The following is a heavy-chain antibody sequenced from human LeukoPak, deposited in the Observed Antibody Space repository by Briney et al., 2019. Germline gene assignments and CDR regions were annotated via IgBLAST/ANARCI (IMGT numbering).Heavy chain of an antibody. D-gene: IGHD3-22*01. CDR3: ARDHYDSSGYSDY. V-gene: IGHV3-33*01. CDR1: GFTFSSYG. J-gene: IGHJ4*02. CDR2: IWYGGSNK. Sequence: GGSLRLSCAASGFTFSSYGMHWVRQAPGKGLEWVAVIWYGGSNKYYADSVKGRLTISRDNSKNTLYLQMNSLRAEDTAVYYCARDHYDSSGYSDYWGQGTLVTVSS.